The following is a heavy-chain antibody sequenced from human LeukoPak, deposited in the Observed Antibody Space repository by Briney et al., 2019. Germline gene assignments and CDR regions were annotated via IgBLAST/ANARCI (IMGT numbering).Heavy chain of an antibody. V-gene: IGHV4-59*08. CDR3: ARSRDSGYSSGWYTGDAFDI. Sequence: SETLSLTCTVSGGSISSYYWSWIRQPPGKGLEWIGYIYYSGSTNYNPSLKSRVTISVDTSKNQFSLKLSSVTAADTAVYYCARSRDSGYSSGWYTGDAFDIWGQGTMVTVSS. CDR1: GGSISSYY. CDR2: IYYSGST. J-gene: IGHJ3*02. D-gene: IGHD6-19*01.